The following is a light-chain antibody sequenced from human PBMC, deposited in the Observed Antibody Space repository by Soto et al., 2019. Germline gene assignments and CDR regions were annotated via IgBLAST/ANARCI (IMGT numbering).Light chain of an antibody. V-gene: IGKV4-1*01. CDR3: QQYYDTAWT. Sequence: DFVMTQSPDSLTVSLGGTATITCKSSQTLFSSSDNRNYLGWYQQKSGQPPKLLIYWASNRASGVSDRFSGSGAGTDFTLTISKLQAEDVAGYYCQQYYDTAWTFGRGTKVET. CDR2: WAS. J-gene: IGKJ1*01. CDR1: QTLFSSSDNRNY.